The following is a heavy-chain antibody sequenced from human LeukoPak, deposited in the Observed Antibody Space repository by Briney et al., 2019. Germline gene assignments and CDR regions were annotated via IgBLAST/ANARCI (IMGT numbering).Heavy chain of an antibody. CDR3: ARFPAPYAYHTCGYDS. CDR2: IYHSGST. D-gene: IGHD3-22*01. V-gene: IGHV4-4*02. Sequence: SGTLSLTCAVSGGSISSSNWWSWVRQPPGKGLEWIGEIYHSGSTNYNPPLKSRVTISVDKSKNQFSLKLSSVTAADTAVYYCARFPAPYAYHTCGYDSWSQGTLVTVSS. J-gene: IGHJ4*02. CDR1: GGSISSSNW.